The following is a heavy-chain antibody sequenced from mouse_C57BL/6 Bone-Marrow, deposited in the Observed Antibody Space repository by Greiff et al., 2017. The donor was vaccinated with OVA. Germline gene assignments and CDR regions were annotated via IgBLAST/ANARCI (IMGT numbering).Heavy chain of an antibody. CDR3: TGPYYYGSSYWFAY. J-gene: IGHJ3*01. CDR1: GFTFSNYW. D-gene: IGHD1-1*01. CDR2: IRLKSDNYAT. Sequence: EVMLVESGGGLVQPGGSMKLSCVASGFTFSNYWMNWVRQSPEKGLEWVAQIRLKSDNYATHYAESVKGRFSISRDDSKSSVYLQMSNLRAEDTGIYYCTGPYYYGSSYWFAYWGQGTLVTVSA. V-gene: IGHV6-3*01.